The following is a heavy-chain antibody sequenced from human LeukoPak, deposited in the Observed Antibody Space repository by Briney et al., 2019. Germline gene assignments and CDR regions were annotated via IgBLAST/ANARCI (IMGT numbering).Heavy chain of an antibody. Sequence: SETLSLTCTVSGGSITSSSYYWGWIRQPPGKGLEWIGSIYYSGTTYYNPSLKSRVSASVDTSKNQFSLKVRSVSAADTAVYFCATVGTNYGYFDLWGRGTLVAVSS. CDR2: IYYSGTT. CDR1: GGSITSSSYY. J-gene: IGHJ2*01. CDR3: ATVGTNYGYFDL. V-gene: IGHV4-39*01. D-gene: IGHD1-26*01.